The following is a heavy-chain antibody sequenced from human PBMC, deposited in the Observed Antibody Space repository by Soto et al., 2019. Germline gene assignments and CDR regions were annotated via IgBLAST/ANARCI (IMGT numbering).Heavy chain of an antibody. CDR3: ARGNLSFDFDS. CDR2: ISGDGINT. Sequence: GGSLRLSCAASGFNFGFFGMHWVRQAPGKGLEWVAFISGDGINTQYADSVRGRFTLSRDYSRKTMYLQMDSLRDEDTALYYCARGNLSFDFDSWGLGTLVTVSS. CDR1: GFNFGFFG. D-gene: IGHD1-26*01. V-gene: IGHV3-30*03. J-gene: IGHJ4*02.